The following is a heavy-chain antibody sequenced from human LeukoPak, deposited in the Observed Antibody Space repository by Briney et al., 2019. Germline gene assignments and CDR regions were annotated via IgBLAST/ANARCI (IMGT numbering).Heavy chain of an antibody. CDR1: GGSISSTNW. D-gene: IGHD4-17*01. J-gene: IGHJ5*02. V-gene: IGHV4-4*02. CDR3: ARHQDRDYGDLT. CDR2: IHHSGLT. Sequence: SETLSLTCAVSGGSISSTNWWSWVRQPPGKGLECIGEIHHSGLTHYNPSLKSRVTISVDKSKNQFSLRLNSVTAADTAVYYCARHQDRDYGDLTWGQGTLVTVSS.